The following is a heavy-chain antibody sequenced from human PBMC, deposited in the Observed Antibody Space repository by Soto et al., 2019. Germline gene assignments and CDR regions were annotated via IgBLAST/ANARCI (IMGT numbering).Heavy chain of an antibody. CDR1: GFTFGDYA. D-gene: IGHD3-10*01. V-gene: IGHV3-49*03. J-gene: IGHJ4*02. CDR3: TRAAREEWIIITQSDY. Sequence: PGGSLRLSCTASGFTFGDYAMSWFRQAPGKGLEWVGFIRSKAYGGTTEYAASVKGRFTISRDDSKSIAYLQMNSLKTEDTAVYYCTRAAREEWIIITQSDYWGQGTLVTVSS. CDR2: IRSKAYGGTT.